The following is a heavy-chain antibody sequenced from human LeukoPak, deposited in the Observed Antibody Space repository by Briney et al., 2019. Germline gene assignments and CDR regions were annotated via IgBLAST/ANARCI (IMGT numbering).Heavy chain of an antibody. J-gene: IGHJ4*02. D-gene: IGHD2-21*02. CDR2: IYYSGST. CDR3: AREAYCGRDCYSGFDY. V-gene: IGHV4-39*07. CDR1: GGSISSSSYY. Sequence: SETLSLTCTVSGGSISSSSYYWGWIRQPPGKGLEWIGSIYYSGSTYYNPSLKSRVTISVDTSKNQFSLKLSSVTAADTAVYYCAREAYCGRDCYSGFDYWGQGTLVTVSS.